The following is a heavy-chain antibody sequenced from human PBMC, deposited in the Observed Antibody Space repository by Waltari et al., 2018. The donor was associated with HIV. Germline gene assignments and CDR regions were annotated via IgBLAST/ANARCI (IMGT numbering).Heavy chain of an antibody. CDR1: GGSISSSSYY. CDR2: IYYSGST. D-gene: IGHD6-13*01. CDR3: ARVAPSVPGIMDSSSWERIGYYGMDV. J-gene: IGHJ6*02. Sequence: QLQLQESGPGLVKPSETLSLTCTVSGGSISSSSYYWGWIRQPPGKGLEWIGSIYYSGSTYYNPSLKSRVTISVDTSKNQFSLKLSSVTAADTAVYYCARVAPSVPGIMDSSSWERIGYYGMDVWGQGTTVTVSS. V-gene: IGHV4-39*07.